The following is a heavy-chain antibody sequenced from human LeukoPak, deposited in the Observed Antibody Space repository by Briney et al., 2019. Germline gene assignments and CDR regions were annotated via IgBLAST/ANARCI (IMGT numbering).Heavy chain of an antibody. J-gene: IGHJ5*02. Sequence: GGSLRLSCTASGLTFSSSAMSWVRQAPGKGLEWVSAISGNGGSAFYTDSVKGRFTISRDNSKNRLFLQMNSLRAEDAAVYYSAKDIGIAARPGGYNWFDPWGQGTLVTVSS. CDR3: AKDIGIAARPGGYNWFDP. CDR2: ISGNGGSA. CDR1: GLTFSSSA. V-gene: IGHV3-23*01. D-gene: IGHD6-6*01.